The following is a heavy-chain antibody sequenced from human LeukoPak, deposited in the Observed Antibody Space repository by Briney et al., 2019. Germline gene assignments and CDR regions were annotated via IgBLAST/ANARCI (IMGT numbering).Heavy chain of an antibody. V-gene: IGHV1-8*03. D-gene: IGHD1-26*01. Sequence: GASVKVSCKASGYTFTSYDINWVRQATGQGLEWMGWMNPNSGNTGYAQKFQGRVTITRNTSISTAYMELSSLRSEDTAVYYCATDSRELLIFDYWGQGTLVTVSS. CDR1: GYTFTSYD. CDR3: ATDSRELLIFDY. J-gene: IGHJ4*02. CDR2: MNPNSGNT.